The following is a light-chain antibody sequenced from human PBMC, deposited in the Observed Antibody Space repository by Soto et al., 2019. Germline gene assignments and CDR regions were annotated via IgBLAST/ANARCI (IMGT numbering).Light chain of an antibody. J-gene: IGLJ2*01. CDR2: EVS. V-gene: IGLV2-8*01. CDR3: SSYGGSNTVV. CDR1: SSDVGGYNY. Sequence: QSALTQPPSASGSPGQSVTISCTGSSSDVGGYNYVSWYQQHPGKAPKLMIYEVSKRPSGVPDRLSGSKSGNKASLTVSGXXXXXXXXYYCSSYGGSNTVVFGGGTKLTV.